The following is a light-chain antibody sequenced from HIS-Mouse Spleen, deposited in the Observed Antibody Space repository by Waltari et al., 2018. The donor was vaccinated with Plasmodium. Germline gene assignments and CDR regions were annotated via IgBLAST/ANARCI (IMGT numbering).Light chain of an antibody. V-gene: IGLV3-1*01. CDR2: QAS. CDR3: QAWDSSTVV. Sequence: SYELTQPPSVSVSPGQTASITCSGDKLGDKYACWYQQKPGQSPVLVIYQASKRPSGVPERFSGSLSGNTATLTISGTQAMDEADYYCQAWDSSTVVFGGGTKLTVL. CDR1: KLGDKY. J-gene: IGLJ2*01.